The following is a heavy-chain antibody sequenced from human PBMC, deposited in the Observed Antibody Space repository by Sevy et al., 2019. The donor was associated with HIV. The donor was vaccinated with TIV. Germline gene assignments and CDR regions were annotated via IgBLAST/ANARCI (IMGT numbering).Heavy chain of an antibody. CDR1: GFTFSSYA. D-gene: IGHD3-16*01. V-gene: IGHV3-30-3*01. CDR3: AGLGGGQAGIDY. J-gene: IGHJ4*02. Sequence: GGSLRLSCAASGFTFSSYAMHWVRQAPGKGLEWVAVISYDGSNKYYADSVKGRFIISRDNSKNTLYLQMNSLRAEDTAVYYCAGLGGGQAGIDYWGQGTLVTVSS. CDR2: ISYDGSNK.